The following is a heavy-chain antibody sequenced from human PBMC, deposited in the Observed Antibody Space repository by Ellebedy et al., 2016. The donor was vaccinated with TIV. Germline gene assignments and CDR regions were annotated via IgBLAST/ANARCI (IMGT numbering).Heavy chain of an antibody. V-gene: IGHV3-7*01. CDR1: GFTFSTYW. Sequence: GESLKISCAASGFTFSTYWMAWVRQAPGTGLEWVANIKQDGSRENYVDSVKGRFTISRDNAKNSLYLQMNSLRAEDTAVYYCARGTHLPGLDIWGQGTMVTVSS. CDR2: IKQDGSRE. CDR3: ARGTHLPGLDI. J-gene: IGHJ3*02.